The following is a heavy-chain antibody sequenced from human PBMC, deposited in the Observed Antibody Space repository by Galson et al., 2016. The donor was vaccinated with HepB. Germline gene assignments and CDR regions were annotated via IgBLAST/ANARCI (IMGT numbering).Heavy chain of an antibody. Sequence: SVKVSCKASGGSFSSFGTSWVRQAPGQGPEWMGEIIPFFGTTNYAPKFQGRVTISADISTSTVYMEMSSLTSDDTAMYYCARPAARGICFHFWGQGTVVTVS. V-gene: IGHV1-69*06. CDR2: IIPFFGTT. D-gene: IGHD3-10*01. CDR3: ARPAARGICFHF. J-gene: IGHJ4*02. CDR1: GGSFSSFG.